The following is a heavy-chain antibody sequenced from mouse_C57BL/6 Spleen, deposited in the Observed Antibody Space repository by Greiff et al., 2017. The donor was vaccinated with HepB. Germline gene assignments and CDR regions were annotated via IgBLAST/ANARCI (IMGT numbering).Heavy chain of an antibody. CDR1: GYTFTGYW. D-gene: IGHD1-1*01. V-gene: IGHV1-50*01. CDR2: IDPTDSYT. CDR3: AIYYGGRYYDY. J-gene: IGHJ2*01. Sequence: VQLQQPGAELVKPGASVKLSCKASGYTFTGYWMQWVKQRPGQGLEWIGEIDPTDSYTNYNQKFKGKATLTVDKSSSTAYMQLSSLTSEDAAVYYCAIYYGGRYYDYWGQGTTLTVSS.